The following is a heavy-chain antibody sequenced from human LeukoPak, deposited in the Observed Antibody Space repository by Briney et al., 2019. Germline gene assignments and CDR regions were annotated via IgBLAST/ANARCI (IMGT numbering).Heavy chain of an antibody. CDR1: GFSVTSNY. D-gene: IGHD3-3*01. CDR2: IKSITDGGTT. J-gene: IGHJ4*02. V-gene: IGHV3-15*01. Sequence: PGGSLTLSCAASGFSVTSNYMSWVRQAPGKGLEWVGRIKSITDGGTTDYAAPVKGRFIISRDDSKNTLYLQMTNLKIEDTAVYYCTLTTKGDFWSGFYTYDYWGQGTLVTVSS. CDR3: TLTTKGDFWSGFYTYDY.